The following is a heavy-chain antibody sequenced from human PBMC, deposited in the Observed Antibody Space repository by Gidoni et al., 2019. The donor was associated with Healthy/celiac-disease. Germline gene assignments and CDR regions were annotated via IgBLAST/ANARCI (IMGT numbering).Heavy chain of an antibody. CDR2: IKSKTDGGTT. Sequence: EVQLLESGGGLVKPGGSLRLSCSASGFTFSNAWMSWVRQPPGKGLEWVGRIKSKTDGGTTDYAAPVKGRFTISRDDSKNTLYLQMNSLKTEDTAVYYCTTVSLAAAEIDYWGQGTLVTVSS. D-gene: IGHD6-13*01. CDR3: TTVSLAAAEIDY. J-gene: IGHJ4*02. CDR1: GFTFSNAW. V-gene: IGHV3-15*01.